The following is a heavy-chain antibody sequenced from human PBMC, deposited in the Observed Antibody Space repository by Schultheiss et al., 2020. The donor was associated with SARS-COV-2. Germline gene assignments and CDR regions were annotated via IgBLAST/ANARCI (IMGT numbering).Heavy chain of an antibody. Sequence: GESLKISCAASGFTFSSYAMHWVRQAPGKGLEWVAVISYDGSNKYYADSVKGRFTISRDNAKNSLYLQMNSLRAEDTAVFYCARGYYDFWSGPHWLEWGQGTLVTVSS. CDR3: ARGYYDFWSGPHWLE. V-gene: IGHV3-30-3*01. D-gene: IGHD3-3*01. J-gene: IGHJ4*02. CDR1: GFTFSSYA. CDR2: ISYDGSNK.